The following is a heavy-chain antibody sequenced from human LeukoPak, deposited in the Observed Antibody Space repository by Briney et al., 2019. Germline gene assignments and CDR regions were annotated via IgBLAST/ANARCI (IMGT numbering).Heavy chain of an antibody. D-gene: IGHD2-2*01. V-gene: IGHV1-2*02. CDR1: GYTFTGYY. J-gene: IGHJ5*02. Sequence: AXVKVSCKASGYTFTGYYMHWVRQAPGQGLEWMGWINPNSGGTNYAQKFQGRVTMTTDTSTSTAYMELRCLTSDDTAVYYCARVPKWGTSLINWFDPWGQGTLVTVSS. CDR2: INPNSGGT. CDR3: ARVPKWGTSLINWFDP.